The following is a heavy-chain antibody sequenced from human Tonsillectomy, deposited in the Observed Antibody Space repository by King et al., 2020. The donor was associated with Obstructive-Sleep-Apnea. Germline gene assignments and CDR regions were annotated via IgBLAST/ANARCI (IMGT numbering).Heavy chain of an antibody. J-gene: IGHJ4*02. D-gene: IGHD3-9*01. CDR1: GFTFRSYA. CDR3: AKDSMDYDTLTGPVDY. CDR2: ISGRGGGT. Sequence: VQLVESGGGLVQPGGSLRLSCAGSGFTFRSYAMSWVRQAPGKGLEWVSGISGRGGGTYYADSVKGRFTISRDNSKNTLYLQMNSLRAEDTAVYYCAKDSMDYDTLTGPVDYWGQGTLVTVSS. V-gene: IGHV3-23*04.